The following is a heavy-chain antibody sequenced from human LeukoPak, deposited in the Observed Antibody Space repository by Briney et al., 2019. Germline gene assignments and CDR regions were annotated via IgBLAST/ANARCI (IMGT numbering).Heavy chain of an antibody. CDR1: GFTFRSYS. Sequence: PGGSLRLSCAASGFTFRSYSMHWVRQAPGKGLVWVSRINSDGSTTSYADSVKGRFTISRDNAKNTLYLQMNSQRGEDTAVYYCTRDRAAVRDYWGQGTLVTVSS. D-gene: IGHD6-13*01. CDR3: TRDRAAVRDY. CDR2: INSDGSTT. V-gene: IGHV3-74*01. J-gene: IGHJ4*02.